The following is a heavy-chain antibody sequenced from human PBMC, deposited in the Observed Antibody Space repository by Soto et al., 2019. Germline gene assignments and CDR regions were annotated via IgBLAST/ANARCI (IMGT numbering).Heavy chain of an antibody. V-gene: IGHV4-34*01. Sequence: PSETLSLTCAVYGGSFSGYYWSWIRQPPGKGLEWIGEINHSGSTNYNPSLKSRVTISVDTSKNQFSLKLSSVTAADTAVYYCARGTRYCTNGVCYGAFDPWGQGTLVTVSS. D-gene: IGHD2-8*01. J-gene: IGHJ5*02. CDR3: ARGTRYCTNGVCYGAFDP. CDR1: GGSFSGYY. CDR2: INHSGST.